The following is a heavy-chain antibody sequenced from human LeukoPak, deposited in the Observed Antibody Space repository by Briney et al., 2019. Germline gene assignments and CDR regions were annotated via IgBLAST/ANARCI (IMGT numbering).Heavy chain of an antibody. CDR2: ITHSGST. J-gene: IGHJ4*02. CDR3: TRHGTHSGSGTYYARDY. Sequence: SETLSLTCAVYGRPYRGYYWRWLPHPPGKAREGSGEITHSGSTNYNPPLKSRVTISVATSKYPFPLKLSSVSAADTALYYCTRHGTHSGSGTYYARDYWGQGTLVTVSS. V-gene: IGHV4-34*01. D-gene: IGHD2-15*01. CDR1: GRPYRGYY.